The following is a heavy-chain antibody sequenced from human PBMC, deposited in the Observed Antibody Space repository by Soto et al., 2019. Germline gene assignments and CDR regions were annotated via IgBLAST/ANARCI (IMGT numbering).Heavy chain of an antibody. CDR2: VSASASNT. V-gene: IGHV3-23*01. Sequence: EVQLLQHGGGLVQPGGSLRLPCAASGFTFSDYAMSWVRQAPGKGLEWASTVSASASNTHYADSVKGRFTISRDNSKNTLFLQMDSLRAEDTALYYCANVPIWCGSSRCYTEGFDYWGQGTLVIVSS. J-gene: IGHJ4*02. D-gene: IGHD2-2*01. CDR3: ANVPIWCGSSRCYTEGFDY. CDR1: GFTFSDYA.